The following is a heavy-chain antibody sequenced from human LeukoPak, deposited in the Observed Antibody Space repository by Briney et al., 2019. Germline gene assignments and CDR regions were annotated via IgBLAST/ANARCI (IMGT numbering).Heavy chain of an antibody. CDR2: IYYSGST. Sequence: PSETLSLTCTVSGGSISSYYWSWIRQPPGKGLEWIGYIYYSGSTNYNPSLKSRVTISVDTSKNQFSLKLSSVTAADTAVYYCAKDEAATVTTNWGQGTLVTVSS. V-gene: IGHV4-59*01. J-gene: IGHJ4*02. CDR1: GGSISSYY. D-gene: IGHD4-17*01. CDR3: AKDEAATVTTN.